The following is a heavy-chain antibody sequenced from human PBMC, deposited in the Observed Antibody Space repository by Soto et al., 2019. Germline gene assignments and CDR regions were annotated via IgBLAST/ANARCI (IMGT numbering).Heavy chain of an antibody. V-gene: IGHV1-18*01. CDR2: ISFYNGHT. Sequence: QVQLVQSGGEVKKPGASVKVSCKASGDTVTKYGISWVRQAPGQGLEGLGWISFYNGHTNYALKVQDSITFTTDTSTSTASMELRSLTSDDTAVYYCASATSIAVAGKETWGQGTLVTVSS. D-gene: IGHD6-19*01. J-gene: IGHJ4*02. CDR3: ASATSIAVAGKET. CDR1: GDTVTKYG.